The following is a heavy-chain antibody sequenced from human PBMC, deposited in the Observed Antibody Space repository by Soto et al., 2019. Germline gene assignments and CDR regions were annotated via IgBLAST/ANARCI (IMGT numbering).Heavy chain of an antibody. CDR1: GYTFTSYY. J-gene: IGHJ2*01. V-gene: IGHV1-46*03. Sequence: QVQLVQSGAEVKKPGASVKVSCKASGYTFTSYYMHWVRQAPGQGLEWMGIINPSGGSSYAQKFQGRVAMSRDRSMSTVYMERSSVTSEDTAVYYGARDRIPPKGATGYWYFDLWGRGTLVTVSS. D-gene: IGHD1-1*01. CDR2: INPSGGS. CDR3: ARDRIPPKGATGYWYFDL.